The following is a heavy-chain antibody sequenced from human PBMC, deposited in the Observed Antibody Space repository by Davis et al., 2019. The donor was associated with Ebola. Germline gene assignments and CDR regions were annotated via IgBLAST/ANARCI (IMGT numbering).Heavy chain of an antibody. CDR3: VKGWLVHDF. CDR2: ISVDGDNT. CDR1: GFSFNDFV. J-gene: IGHJ4*02. Sequence: GESLKISCAASGFSFNDFVIHWVRQAPGKGLEWVSMISVDGDNTYYADSVKGRFTISRDNSKDTLYLHMTNLRPEDTGIYYCVKGWLVHDFWGRGTLVTVSA. V-gene: IGHV3-43*02. D-gene: IGHD6-6*01.